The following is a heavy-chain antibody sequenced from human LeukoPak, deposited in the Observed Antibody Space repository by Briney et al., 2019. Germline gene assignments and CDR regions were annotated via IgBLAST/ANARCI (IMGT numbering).Heavy chain of an antibody. V-gene: IGHV4-31*03. CDR2: IYYSGST. D-gene: IGHD3-10*01. CDR3: ARVMVRGVINWFDP. CDR1: GGSISSGGYY. Sequence: SQTLSPTCTVSGGSISSGGYYWSWIRQHPGQGLEWIGYIYYSGSTYYNPSLKSRVTISVDTSKNQFSLKLSSVTAADTAVYYCARVMVRGVINWFDPWGQGTLVTVSS. J-gene: IGHJ5*02.